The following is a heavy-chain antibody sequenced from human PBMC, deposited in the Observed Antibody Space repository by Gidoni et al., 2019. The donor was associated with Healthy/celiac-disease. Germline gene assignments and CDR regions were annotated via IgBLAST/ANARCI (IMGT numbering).Heavy chain of an antibody. CDR2: ISGSGGST. CDR3: AKDRAGSSSWYYFDY. Sequence: EVQLLESGGGLVQPGGSLRLSCAASGFPFSSYAMSWVRQAPGKGLEWVSAISGSGGSTYYADSVKGRFTISRDNSKNTLYLQMNSLRAEDTAVYYCAKDRAGSSSWYYFDYWGQGTLVTVSS. V-gene: IGHV3-23*01. CDR1: GFPFSSYA. D-gene: IGHD6-13*01. J-gene: IGHJ4*02.